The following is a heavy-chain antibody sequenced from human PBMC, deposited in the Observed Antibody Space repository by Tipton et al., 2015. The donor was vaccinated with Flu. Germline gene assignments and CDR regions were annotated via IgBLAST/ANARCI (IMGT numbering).Heavy chain of an antibody. Sequence: GLVKPSETLSLTCAVYGGSFSGYYWSWIRQPPGKGLEWIGEINHSGSTNYNPSLKSRVTISVDTSKNQFSLKLSSVTAADTAVYYGARVGSRYYYYYGMDVWGQGTPVTVSS. CDR2: INHSGST. J-gene: IGHJ6*02. CDR3: ARVGSRYYYYYGMDV. V-gene: IGHV4-34*01. D-gene: IGHD1-26*01. CDR1: GGSFSGYY.